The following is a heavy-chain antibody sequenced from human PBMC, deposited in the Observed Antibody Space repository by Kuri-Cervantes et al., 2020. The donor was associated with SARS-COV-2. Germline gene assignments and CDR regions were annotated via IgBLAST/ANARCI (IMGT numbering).Heavy chain of an antibody. J-gene: IGHJ6*02. CDR3: ARTNRGRYYYYYGMDV. CDR1: GGSFSGYY. Sequence: GSLRLSCAVYGGSFSGYYWSWIRQSPGKGLEWIGEINHSGSTNYNPSLKSRVTISVDTSKNQFSLKLSSVTAADTAVYYCARTNRGRYYYYYGMDVWGQGTTVTVSS. CDR2: INHSGST. V-gene: IGHV4-34*01. D-gene: IGHD3-10*01.